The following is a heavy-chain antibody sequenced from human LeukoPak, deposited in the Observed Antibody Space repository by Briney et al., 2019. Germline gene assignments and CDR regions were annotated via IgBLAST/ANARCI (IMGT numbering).Heavy chain of an antibody. CDR2: ISWNSGSI. D-gene: IGHD3-22*01. CDR1: GFTFDDYA. J-gene: IGHJ4*02. V-gene: IGHV3-9*01. Sequence: PGRSLRLSCAASGFTFDDYAMHWVRQAPGKGLEWVSGISWNSGSIGYADSERGRFTISRDNAKNSLYLQMNSLRAEDTALYYCAKDIAPFYDSSGRTPFDYWGQGTLVTVSS. CDR3: AKDIAPFYDSSGRTPFDY.